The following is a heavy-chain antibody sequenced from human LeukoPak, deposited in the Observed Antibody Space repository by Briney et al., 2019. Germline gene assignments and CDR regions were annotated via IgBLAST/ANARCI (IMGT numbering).Heavy chain of an antibody. CDR1: GDSLRNGYY. V-gene: IGHV4-61*02. CDR3: AREANIAVAGRPFDY. Sequence: PSETLSLTCSVSGDSLRNGYYWSWIRQPAGKGLEWIGRIYTSGSTNYNPSLKSRVTISVDTSKNQFSLKLSSVTAADTAVYYCAREANIAVAGRPFDYWGQGTLVTVSS. J-gene: IGHJ4*02. D-gene: IGHD6-19*01. CDR2: IYTSGST.